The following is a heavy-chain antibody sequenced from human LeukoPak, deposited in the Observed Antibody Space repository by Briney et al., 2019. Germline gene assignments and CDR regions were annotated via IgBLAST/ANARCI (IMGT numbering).Heavy chain of an antibody. Sequence: SETLSLTCAVYGGSFSGYYWSWIRQPPGKGLEWIGEINRSGSTNYNPSLKSRVTISVDTSKNQFSLKLSSVTAADTAVYYCASGRGIVGATTYYYYYYMDVWGKGTTVTVSS. D-gene: IGHD1-26*01. V-gene: IGHV4-34*01. CDR2: INRSGST. CDR3: ASGRGIVGATTYYYYYYMDV. J-gene: IGHJ6*03. CDR1: GGSFSGYY.